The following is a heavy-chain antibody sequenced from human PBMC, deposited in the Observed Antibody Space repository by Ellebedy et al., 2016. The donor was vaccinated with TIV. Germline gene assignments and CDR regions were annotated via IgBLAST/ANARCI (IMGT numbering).Heavy chain of an antibody. CDR1: GFTFSRYA. CDR3: AKDRTPGDGYWVFDQ. V-gene: IGHV3-23*01. D-gene: IGHD5-18*01. CDR2: IVGSGA. Sequence: GESLKISCAASGFTFSRYAIGWVRQAPGKGLEWVSGIVGSGAQKYADSVKGRFTISRDNSKGTVDLQMNSLRVEDTAVYFCAKDRTPGDGYWVFDQWGQGTLVTVSS. J-gene: IGHJ4*02.